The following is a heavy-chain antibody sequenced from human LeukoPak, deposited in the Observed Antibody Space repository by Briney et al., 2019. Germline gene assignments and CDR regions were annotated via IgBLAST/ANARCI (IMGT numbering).Heavy chain of an antibody. CDR1: GDTFTGYY. CDR2: MNPNSGGT. Sequence: ASVKFSCKASGDTFTGYYMHWVRQVPGQGLEWLGWMNPNSGGTNYAQKFQGRVTLTRDTSISTGYRELSRVTSDDTAVYYCARGGNYWPQWWFDPWGRGTLVSVSS. V-gene: IGHV1-2*02. J-gene: IGHJ5*02. D-gene: IGHD1-26*01. CDR3: ARGGNYWPQWWFDP.